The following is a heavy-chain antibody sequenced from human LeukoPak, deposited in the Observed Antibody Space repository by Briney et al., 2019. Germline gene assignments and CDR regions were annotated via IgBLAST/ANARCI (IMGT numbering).Heavy chain of an antibody. CDR3: ARAVSGRFDY. CDR2: IYYSGST. V-gene: IGHV4-59*08. CDR1: GGSMSPYH. J-gene: IGHJ4*02. D-gene: IGHD6-19*01. Sequence: SETLSLTCTVSGGSMSPYHWGWIRQPPGKGLEWTGYIYYSGSTNYNPTLNSRVTISVDTSKNQFSLRLSSVTAADTAIYYCARAVSGRFDYWGQGTLVTVSS.